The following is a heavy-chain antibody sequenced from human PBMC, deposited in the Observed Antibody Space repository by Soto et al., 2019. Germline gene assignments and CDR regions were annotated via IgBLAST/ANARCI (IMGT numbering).Heavy chain of an antibody. CDR2: ISHSGGT. Sequence: PSETLSLTCAVYGGSFSGHYWSWIRQPPGKGLEWIGEISHSGGTSYNPSLKSRVTISVDTSKSQFSLKLSSVTAADMAVYYCARERYDILTGYPKNNYYYYGMDVWGQGTTVTVSS. V-gene: IGHV4-34*01. J-gene: IGHJ6*02. D-gene: IGHD3-9*01. CDR3: ARERYDILTGYPKNNYYYYGMDV. CDR1: GGSFSGHY.